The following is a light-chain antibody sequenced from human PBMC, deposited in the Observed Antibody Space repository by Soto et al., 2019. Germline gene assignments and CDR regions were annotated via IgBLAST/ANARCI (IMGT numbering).Light chain of an antibody. CDR2: KAS. J-gene: IGKJ4*01. CDR1: QSISSW. V-gene: IGKV1-5*03. Sequence: DIQMTQSPSTLSASVGDRVTITCRASQSISSWLAWYQQKPGKAPNFLIYKASSLESGVPSRFSGSGSGTEFTLTISSLQPDDFATYYCQQYKSYPFTFGGGTKVEIK. CDR3: QQYKSYPFT.